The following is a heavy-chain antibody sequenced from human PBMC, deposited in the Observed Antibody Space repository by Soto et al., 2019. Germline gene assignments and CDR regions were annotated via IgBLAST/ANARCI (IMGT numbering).Heavy chain of an antibody. V-gene: IGHV4-4*02. Sequence: PSETLSLTCYVSGGSISSTNWWTWVRQPPGKGLEWIGEIYQTGNTNYNPSVRGRVTISVHKSNNEFSLDLRAVTAADTAVYYFASLPPRFDDSLLPIPLWGRGFLDTVSS. J-gene: IGHJ4*02. CDR3: ASLPPRFDDSLLPIPL. CDR1: GGSISSTNW. CDR2: IYQTGNT. D-gene: IGHD3-9*01.